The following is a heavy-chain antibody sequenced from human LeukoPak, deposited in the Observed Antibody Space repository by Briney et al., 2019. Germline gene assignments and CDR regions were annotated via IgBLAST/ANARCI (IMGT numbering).Heavy chain of an antibody. CDR1: GFTFISHT. CDR3: AKDEAAAGVDFDY. CDR2: VSGNGANT. D-gene: IGHD6-13*01. Sequence: GGSLRLSCAASGFTFISHTMSWIRQAPGKGLEWVPGVSGNGANTYYADSVKGRFTISRDNSKNTLYLQMNSLRTEDTAVYYCAKDEAAAGVDFDYWGQGTLVTVST. V-gene: IGHV3-23*01. J-gene: IGHJ4*02.